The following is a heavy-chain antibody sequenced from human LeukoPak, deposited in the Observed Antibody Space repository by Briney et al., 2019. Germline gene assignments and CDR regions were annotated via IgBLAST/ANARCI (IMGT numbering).Heavy chain of an antibody. CDR1: GFTFISYA. CDR2: ISGSGGST. Sequence: GGSLRLSCAASGFTFISYAMSWVRQAPGRGLEWVSAISGSGGSTYYADSVKGRFTISRDNSKNTLYLQMNSLRAEDTAVYYCAKVPPVVVVPAAWGQGTLVTVSS. D-gene: IGHD2-2*01. V-gene: IGHV3-23*01. CDR3: AKVPPVVVVPAA. J-gene: IGHJ5*02.